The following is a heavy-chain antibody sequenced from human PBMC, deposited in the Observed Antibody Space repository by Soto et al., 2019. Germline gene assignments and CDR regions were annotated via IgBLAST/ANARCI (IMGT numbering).Heavy chain of an antibody. Sequence: EVQLVQSGAEVKKPGESLRISCKGSGYSFTSYWISWVRQMPGKGLEWMGRIDPSDSYTNYSPSFQGHVTISADKSISTAYLQWSSLKGSDTAMYYCARHGDFINWFDPWGQGTLVTVSS. D-gene: IGHD4-17*01. CDR3: ARHGDFINWFDP. V-gene: IGHV5-10-1*01. CDR2: IDPSDSYT. J-gene: IGHJ5*02. CDR1: GYSFTSYW.